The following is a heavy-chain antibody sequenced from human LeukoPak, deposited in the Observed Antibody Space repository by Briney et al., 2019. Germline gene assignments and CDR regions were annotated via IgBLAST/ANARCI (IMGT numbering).Heavy chain of an antibody. Sequence: SETLSLTCTVSGYSISSGYYWGWIRQPPGKGLEWIGSIYHSGSTYYNPSLKSRVTISVDTSKNQFSLKLSSVTAVDTAVYYCARVDPLLDYWGQGTLVTVSS. CDR2: IYHSGST. CDR3: ARVDPLLDY. V-gene: IGHV4-38-2*02. J-gene: IGHJ4*02. CDR1: GYSISSGYY. D-gene: IGHD3-9*01.